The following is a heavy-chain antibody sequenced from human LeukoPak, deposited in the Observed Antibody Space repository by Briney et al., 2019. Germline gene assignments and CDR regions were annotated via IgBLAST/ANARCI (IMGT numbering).Heavy chain of an antibody. CDR2: ISSNSDNT. Sequence: ASVKVSCKATGYTFTSYGISWVRQAPGQGLEWMGWISSNSDNTSYAQTFQGRVTMTRDTSTNTVYMELSSLRSEDTAVYYCARAGGVTIFAVVTAPYYQYYGLDVWGQGTTVTVSS. D-gene: IGHD3-3*01. V-gene: IGHV1-18*01. CDR3: ARAGGVTIFAVVTAPYYQYYGLDV. J-gene: IGHJ6*02. CDR1: GYTFTSYG.